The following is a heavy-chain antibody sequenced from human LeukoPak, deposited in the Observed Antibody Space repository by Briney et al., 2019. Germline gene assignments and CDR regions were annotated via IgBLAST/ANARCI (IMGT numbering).Heavy chain of an antibody. CDR3: ARGIGAAAGTSNWFDP. Sequence: ASVKVSCKASGYTFTSYDINWVRQATGQGLEWMGWMNPNSGNTGYAQKFQGRVTMTRNTSISTAYMELSSLRSEDTAVYYCARGIGAAAGTSNWFDPWGQGTLVIVSS. CDR2: MNPNSGNT. D-gene: IGHD6-13*01. CDR1: GYTFTSYD. J-gene: IGHJ5*02. V-gene: IGHV1-8*01.